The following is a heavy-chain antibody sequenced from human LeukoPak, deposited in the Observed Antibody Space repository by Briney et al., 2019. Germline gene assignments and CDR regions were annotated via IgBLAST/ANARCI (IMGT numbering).Heavy chain of an antibody. D-gene: IGHD4-17*01. V-gene: IGHV4-59*12. CDR1: GGSISSYY. Sequence: SETLSLTCTVSGGSISSYYWSWIRQPPGKGLEGIGYIYYSGSTNYNPSLKRRVTISVDTSKNQFSLKLSSVTAADTAVYYCARDTGVYGEDYWGQGTLVTVSS. J-gene: IGHJ4*02. CDR2: IYYSGST. CDR3: ARDTGVYGEDY.